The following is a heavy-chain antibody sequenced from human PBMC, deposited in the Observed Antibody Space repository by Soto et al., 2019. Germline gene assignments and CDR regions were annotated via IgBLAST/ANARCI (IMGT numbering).Heavy chain of an antibody. Sequence: PGGSLRLSCAASGFTFSSYAMSWVRQAPGKGLEWVSAISGSGGSTYYADSVKGRFTISRDNSKNTLYLQMNSLRAEDTAVYYCAKEETYYDILTGSPSSLAGYWGQGTLVTVSS. CDR3: AKEETYYDILTGSPSSLAGY. D-gene: IGHD3-9*01. CDR1: GFTFSSYA. V-gene: IGHV3-23*01. CDR2: ISGSGGST. J-gene: IGHJ4*02.